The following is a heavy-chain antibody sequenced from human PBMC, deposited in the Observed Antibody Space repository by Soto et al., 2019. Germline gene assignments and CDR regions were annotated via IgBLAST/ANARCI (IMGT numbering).Heavy chain of an antibody. J-gene: IGHJ4*02. V-gene: IGHV1-69*01. CDR1: GGTFSSYA. CDR3: ARGVRGLRYFDWLSYFDY. Sequence: GASVKVSCKASGGTFSSYAISWVRQAPGQGPEWMGGIIPIFGTANYAQKFQGRVTITADESTSTAYMELSSLRSEDTAVYYCARGVRGLRYFDWLSYFDYWGQGTLVTVSS. CDR2: IIPIFGTA. D-gene: IGHD3-9*01.